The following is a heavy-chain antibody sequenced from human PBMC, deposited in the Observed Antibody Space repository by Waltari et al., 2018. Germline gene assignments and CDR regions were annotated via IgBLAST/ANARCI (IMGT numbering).Heavy chain of an antibody. D-gene: IGHD7-27*01. CDR1: GYTFTSYA. Sequence: QVQLVQSGAEVKKPGASVKVSCKASGYTFTSYAMHWVRQAPGQRLEWMGWINDGNGNTKYSQEFHGRVTITRDTSASTAYMELSSLRSEDMAVYYCARDELTGDAFDIWGQGTMVTVSS. V-gene: IGHV1-3*03. CDR3: ARDELTGDAFDI. J-gene: IGHJ3*02. CDR2: INDGNGNT.